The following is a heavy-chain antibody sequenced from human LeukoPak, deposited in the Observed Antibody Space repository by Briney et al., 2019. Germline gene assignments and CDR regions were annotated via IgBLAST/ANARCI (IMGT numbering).Heavy chain of an antibody. Sequence: PGGSQRLSCAASGFTLSSYWMSWVRQAPGKGLEWVANINRDGSEKYYVDSVKGRFTISRDNAKNSLYLQMNSLRDEDTAVYYCAREGSSSWYNGGNWFDPWGQGTLVTVSS. CDR2: INRDGSEK. V-gene: IGHV3-7*01. CDR1: GFTLSSYW. D-gene: IGHD6-13*01. CDR3: AREGSSSWYNGGNWFDP. J-gene: IGHJ5*02.